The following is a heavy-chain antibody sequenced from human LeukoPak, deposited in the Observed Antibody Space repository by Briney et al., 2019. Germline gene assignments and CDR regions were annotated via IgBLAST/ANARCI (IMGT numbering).Heavy chain of an antibody. CDR2: IIPIFGTA. Sequence: SVKVSCKASGGTFSSYAISWVRQAPGQGLEWMGGIIPIFGTANYAQKFQGRVTITADESTSTAYMELSSLRSEDTAVYYCARDGAAADHYFDYWGQGTLVTVSS. J-gene: IGHJ4*02. D-gene: IGHD6-13*01. CDR3: ARDGAAADHYFDY. V-gene: IGHV1-69*13. CDR1: GGTFSSYA.